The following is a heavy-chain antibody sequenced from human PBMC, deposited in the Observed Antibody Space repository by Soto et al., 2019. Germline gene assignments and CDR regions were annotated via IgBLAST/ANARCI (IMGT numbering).Heavy chain of an antibody. CDR1: GYTFTSYG. Sequence: ASVKVSCKASGYTFTSYGISGVRQAPGQGLEWMGWISAYNGNTNYAQKLQGRVTMTTDTSTSTAYMELRSLRSDDTAVYYCARETPIWFGNPWFDPWGQGTLVTVSS. D-gene: IGHD3-10*01. V-gene: IGHV1-18*01. CDR3: ARETPIWFGNPWFDP. CDR2: ISAYNGNT. J-gene: IGHJ5*02.